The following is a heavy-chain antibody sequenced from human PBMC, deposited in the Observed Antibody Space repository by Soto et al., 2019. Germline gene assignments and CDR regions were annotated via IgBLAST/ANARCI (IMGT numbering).Heavy chain of an antibody. V-gene: IGHV1-46*01. CDR1: GYTFTSYY. CDR2: INPSGGST. Sequence: ASVKVSCKASGYTFTSYYMHWVRQAPGQGLEWMGIINPSGGSTSYAQKFKGRVTMTRDTSTSTVYMELSSLRSEDTAVYYCARPLVIIGSGSHRYYGMDVWGQGTTATVSS. D-gene: IGHD3-10*01. CDR3: ARPLVIIGSGSHRYYGMDV. J-gene: IGHJ6*02.